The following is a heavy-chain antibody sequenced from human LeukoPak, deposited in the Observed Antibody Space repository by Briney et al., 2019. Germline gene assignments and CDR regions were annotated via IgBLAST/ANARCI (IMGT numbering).Heavy chain of an antibody. D-gene: IGHD6-19*01. CDR1: GFRFTDYA. CDR3: VRDNRDDSGWSPWAY. Sequence: PGGSLRLSCAACGFRFTDYAMHWVRQAPGRGLEWVSGIDWISQGIDYADSVKGRFTISRDNAKNSLYLQMNSLRPEDTALYYCVRDNRDDSGWSPWAYWGQGSLGTVSS. CDR2: IDWISQGI. J-gene: IGHJ4*02. V-gene: IGHV3-9*01.